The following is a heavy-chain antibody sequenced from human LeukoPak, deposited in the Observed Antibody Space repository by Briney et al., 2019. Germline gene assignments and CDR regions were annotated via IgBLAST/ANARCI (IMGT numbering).Heavy chain of an antibody. D-gene: IGHD3-10*01. CDR2: ISGSGGST. J-gene: IGHJ1*01. V-gene: IGHV3-23*01. CDR1: GFTFSSYA. Sequence: GGSLRLSCAASGFTFSSYAMSWVRQAPGKGLEWVSGISGSGGSTYYADSVKGRFTISRDNSKNTLYLQMNSLRAEDTAVYYCAKDRPYYYGSGSQGTEYFQHWGQGTLVTVSS. CDR3: AKDRPYYYGSGSQGTEYFQH.